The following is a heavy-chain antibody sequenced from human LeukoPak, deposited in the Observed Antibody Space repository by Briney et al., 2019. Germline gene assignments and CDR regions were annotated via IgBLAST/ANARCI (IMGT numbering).Heavy chain of an antibody. CDR2: ISWNSGSI. V-gene: IGHV3-9*01. CDR1: GFTFSNYA. J-gene: IGHJ4*02. Sequence: GGSLRLSCAASGFTFSNYALHWVRQAPGKGLEWVSGISWNSGSIGYADSVKGRFTISRDNAKNSLYLQMNSLRAEDTALYYCAKDEGFYYDSSGYYFVYWGQGTLVTVSS. D-gene: IGHD3-22*01. CDR3: AKDEGFYYDSSGYYFVY.